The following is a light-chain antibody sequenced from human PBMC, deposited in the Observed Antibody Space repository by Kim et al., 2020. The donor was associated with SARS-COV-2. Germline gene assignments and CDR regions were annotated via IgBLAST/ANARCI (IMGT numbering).Light chain of an antibody. J-gene: IGKJ1*01. CDR1: QSISNW. Sequence: DNQMTQSPSTLSASVGDRVTITCRASQSISNWLAWYQQKPGKAPKLLIYQASSLESGVPSRFSGSGFGTEFTLTISSLQPDDFATYYCQRYNSYSTFGQGTKVDIK. V-gene: IGKV1-5*03. CDR3: QRYNSYST. CDR2: QAS.